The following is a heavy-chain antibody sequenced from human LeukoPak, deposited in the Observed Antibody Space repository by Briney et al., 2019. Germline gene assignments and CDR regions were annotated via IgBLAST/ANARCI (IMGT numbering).Heavy chain of an antibody. CDR1: GGSISSYY. D-gene: IGHD3-22*01. CDR3: AREGYDSSGYYYVHYYYYYYMDV. V-gene: IGHV4-4*07. Sequence: SETLSLTCTVSGGSISSYYWSWIRQPAGKGLEWIGRIYTSGSTNYNPSLKSRVTMSVDTSKNQFSLKLSSVTAADTAVYYCAREGYDSSGYYYVHYYYYYYMDVWGKGTTVTISS. CDR2: IYTSGST. J-gene: IGHJ6*03.